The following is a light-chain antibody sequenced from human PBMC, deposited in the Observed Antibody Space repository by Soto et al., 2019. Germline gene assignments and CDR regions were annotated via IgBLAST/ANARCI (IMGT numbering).Light chain of an antibody. CDR2: EVS. Sequence: QSALTQPASVSGSPGQSITISCTGTSSDVGGYNYVSWYQQHPGKAPKLMIYEVSNRPSGVSNRFSGSKSGNTASLIISGLQAEDEADYYCSSYTSSNTLVFGGGTKLTVL. J-gene: IGLJ3*02. V-gene: IGLV2-14*01. CDR3: SSYTSSNTLV. CDR1: SSDVGGYNY.